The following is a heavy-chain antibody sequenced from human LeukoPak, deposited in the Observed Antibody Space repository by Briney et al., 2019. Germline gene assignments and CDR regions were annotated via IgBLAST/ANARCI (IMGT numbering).Heavy chain of an antibody. CDR2: INPNSGGT. D-gene: IGHD2-2*02. CDR1: GYTFTGYY. Sequence: ASVKVSCKASGYTFTGYYMHWVRQAPGQGLEWMGWINPNSGGTNYAQKFQGRVTTTRDTSISTAYMELSRLRSDDTAVYYCARGPDFGQLGTIDIVVVPAAISFICDYWGQGTLVTVSS. V-gene: IGHV1-2*02. CDR3: ARGPDFGQLGTIDIVVVPAAISFICDY. J-gene: IGHJ4*02.